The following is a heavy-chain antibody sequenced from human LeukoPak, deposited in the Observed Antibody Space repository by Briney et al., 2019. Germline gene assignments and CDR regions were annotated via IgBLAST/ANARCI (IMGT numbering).Heavy chain of an antibody. CDR1: GRSISSGSYY. D-gene: IGHD3-16*01. J-gene: IGHJ3*02. CDR2: SYTSGST. CDR3: ARLDRERGDDAFDI. Sequence: PSETLSLTCTVSGRSISSGSYYWSWIRQPAGKGLEWIGRSYTSGSTNYNPSPKSRVTISVDTSKNQFSLKLSSVTAADTAVHYCARLDRERGDDAFDIWGQGTMVTVSS. V-gene: IGHV4-61*02.